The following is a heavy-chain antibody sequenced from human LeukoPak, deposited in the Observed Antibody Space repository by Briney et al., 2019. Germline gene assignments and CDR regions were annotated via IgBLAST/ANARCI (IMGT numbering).Heavy chain of an antibody. CDR2: IYWDDDK. Sequence: SGPTLVNPTQTLTLTCTFSGFSLSTSGVGVVWIRQPPGKALEWLALIYWDDDKRYSPSLKGRLTITKDTSKNQVVLTMTNMDPVDTATYYCAHIGLWDDYFDYWGQGTLVTVSS. CDR1: GFSLSTSGVG. V-gene: IGHV2-5*02. J-gene: IGHJ4*02. D-gene: IGHD3-16*01. CDR3: AHIGLWDDYFDY.